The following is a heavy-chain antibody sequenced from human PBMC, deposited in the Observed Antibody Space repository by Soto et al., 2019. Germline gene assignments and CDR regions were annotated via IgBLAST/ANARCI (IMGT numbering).Heavy chain of an antibody. D-gene: IGHD4-17*01. Sequence: QITLKESGPTLVKPTQTLTLTCNFSGFSISTSGEGVAWLRQPPAKALEWLALIYWDDDKRYTPSLKSRLTITKDTSKNQVFVTMTNTDPVDTATDYCAHRRSSVTTDYFDYCGQGTLVTVSS. CDR1: GFSISTSGEG. CDR3: AHRRSSVTTDYFDY. V-gene: IGHV2-5*02. CDR2: IYWDDDK. J-gene: IGHJ4*02.